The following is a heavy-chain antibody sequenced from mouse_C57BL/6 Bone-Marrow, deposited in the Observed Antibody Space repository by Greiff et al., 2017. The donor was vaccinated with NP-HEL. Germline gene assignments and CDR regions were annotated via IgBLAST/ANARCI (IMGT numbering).Heavy chain of an antibody. CDR2: INPNNGGT. CDR3: ARKRGLLSWFAY. J-gene: IGHJ3*01. Sequence: EVQLQQSGPELVKPGASVKMSCKASGYTFTDYNMHWVKQSHGKSLEWIGYINPNNGGTSYNQKFKGKATLTVNKSSSTAYMELRSLTSEDSAVYYCARKRGLLSWFAYWGQGTLVTVSA. CDR1: GYTFTDYN. V-gene: IGHV1-22*01. D-gene: IGHD2-1*01.